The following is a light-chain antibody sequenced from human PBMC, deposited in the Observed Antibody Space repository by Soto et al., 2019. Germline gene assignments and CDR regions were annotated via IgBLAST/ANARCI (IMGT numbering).Light chain of an antibody. Sequence: EIVMTQSPATLSVSPGERATLSCRASQSVSSHLAWFQQKPGQAPRVLIYGESTRATGVPARFTGSGSGTEFTLTISRLEPEDFAVYYCQQYGSPWTFGQGTKVEIK. CDR1: QSVSSH. CDR3: QQYGSPWT. CDR2: GES. J-gene: IGKJ1*01. V-gene: IGKV3-15*01.